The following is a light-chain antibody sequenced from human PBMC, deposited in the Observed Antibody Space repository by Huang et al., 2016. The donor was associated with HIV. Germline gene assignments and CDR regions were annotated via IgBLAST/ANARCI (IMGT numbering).Light chain of an antibody. CDR1: QDIRNS. Sequence: DIQITQSPSSLSASVRDRVTITCQARQDIRNSLNWYQQKPGKATNLLIYYAPNLETEVPSRFSGSGSGTVVTFIISTLQHEDIATYYCQAYDNLPPTFGGGTKVEIK. V-gene: IGKV1-33*01. J-gene: IGKJ4*01. CDR3: QAYDNLPPT. CDR2: YAP.